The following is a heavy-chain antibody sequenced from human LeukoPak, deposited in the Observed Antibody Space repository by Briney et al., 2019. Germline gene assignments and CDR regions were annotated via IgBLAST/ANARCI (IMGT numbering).Heavy chain of an antibody. Sequence: SETLSLTCTVSGDSISSYYWSWIRQPPGKGLEWIGYISYSGSTTYNPSLKSRVTISVDTSKNQISLKLSSVTAADTAVYYCARDPEVDTGTGPRFDYWGQGTLVTVSS. CDR3: ARDPEVDTGTGPRFDY. CDR2: ISYSGST. J-gene: IGHJ4*02. CDR1: GDSISSYY. D-gene: IGHD5-18*01. V-gene: IGHV4-59*01.